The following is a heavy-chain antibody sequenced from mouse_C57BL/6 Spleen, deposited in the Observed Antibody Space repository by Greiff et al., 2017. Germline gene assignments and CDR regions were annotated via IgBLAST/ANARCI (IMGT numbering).Heavy chain of an antibody. CDR3: ARSLLGYCFDY. D-gene: IGHD3-3*01. J-gene: IGHJ2*01. CDR1: GYTFTSYW. CDR2: FVPSDSYT. Sequence: QVQLQQPGAELVMPGASVTLSCTASGYTFTSYWLHRVKQRLGRGLPCIGEFVPSDSYTNYNQKLKGKSTLTVDKSTSTAYMQLSSLTSEDSAVYYCARSLLGYCFDYWGQGTTLTVAT. V-gene: IGHV1-69*01.